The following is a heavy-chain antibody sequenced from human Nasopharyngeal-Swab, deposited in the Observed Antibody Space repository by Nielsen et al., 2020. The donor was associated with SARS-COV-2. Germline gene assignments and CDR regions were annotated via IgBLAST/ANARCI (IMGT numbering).Heavy chain of an antibody. CDR2: IRYDGSDY. CDR3: ARQDSSAYYYVFNY. CDR1: GFTFSSYA. J-gene: IGHJ4*02. V-gene: IGHV3-30*02. D-gene: IGHD3-22*01. Sequence: GGSLRLSCAASGFTFSSYAMNWVRQAPGKGLEWVAFIRYDGSDYYYADSVEGRFTISRDNSKNTLYLQLNSLRAEDTAVYCCARQDSSAYYYVFNYWGQGTLVTVSS.